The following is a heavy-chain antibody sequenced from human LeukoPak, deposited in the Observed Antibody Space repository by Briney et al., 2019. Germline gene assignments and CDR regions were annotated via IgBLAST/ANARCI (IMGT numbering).Heavy chain of an antibody. V-gene: IGHV5-51*01. CDR3: ATRSDSGYEYFDN. J-gene: IGHJ4*02. CDR1: GYSFTSHW. Sequence: GESLKISCKGSGYSFTSHWIGWVRQMPGKGLERMGIIYPGDSDTRYNPSFQGQVTISADKSISIAYLQWSSLKASDTAMYYCATRSDSGYEYFDNWGQGTLVTVSA. CDR2: IYPGDSDT. D-gene: IGHD5-12*01.